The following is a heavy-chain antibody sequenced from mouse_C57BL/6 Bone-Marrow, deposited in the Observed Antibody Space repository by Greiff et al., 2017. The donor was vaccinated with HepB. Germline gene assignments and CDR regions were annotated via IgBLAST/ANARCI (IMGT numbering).Heavy chain of an antibody. D-gene: IGHD1-1*01. V-gene: IGHV3-6*01. Sequence: EVQLVESGPGLVKPSQSLSLTCSVTGYSITSGYYWNWIRQFPGNKLEWMGYISYDGSNNYNPSLKNRISITRDTSKNQFFLKLNSVTTEDTATYYGARGLYYGSTWGGAMDYWGQGTSVTVSS. CDR1: GYSITSGYY. J-gene: IGHJ4*01. CDR2: ISYDGSN. CDR3: ARGLYYGSTWGGAMDY.